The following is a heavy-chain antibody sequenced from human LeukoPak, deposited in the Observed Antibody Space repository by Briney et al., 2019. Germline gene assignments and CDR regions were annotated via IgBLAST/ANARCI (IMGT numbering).Heavy chain of an antibody. V-gene: IGHV3-53*01. Sequence: GGSLRLSCVGSGFTFSRYWLNWVRQAPGKGLKWASVINSGGDTNYADSVKGRFTISRDISKNTVFLQMDNLSSDDAAVYYCVMAPPGDWGLGTLVTVSS. J-gene: IGHJ4*02. D-gene: IGHD2-21*01. CDR1: GFTFSRYW. CDR3: VMAPPGD. CDR2: INSGGDT.